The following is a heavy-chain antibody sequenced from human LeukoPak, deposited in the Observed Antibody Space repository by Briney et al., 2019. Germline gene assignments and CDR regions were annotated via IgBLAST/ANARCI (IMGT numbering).Heavy chain of an antibody. CDR3: ASGWGQFDY. Sequence: PGGSLRFSCVASGFTFRGYWMTWVPQAPGKGLEWVANIKQDGSDYYYLDSVRGRFTISRDNAKNSLYLQMNSLRAEDTAVYYYASGWGQFDYWGQGTLVTVSS. D-gene: IGHD3-10*01. J-gene: IGHJ4*02. CDR2: IKQDGSDY. V-gene: IGHV3-7*02. CDR1: GFTFRGYW.